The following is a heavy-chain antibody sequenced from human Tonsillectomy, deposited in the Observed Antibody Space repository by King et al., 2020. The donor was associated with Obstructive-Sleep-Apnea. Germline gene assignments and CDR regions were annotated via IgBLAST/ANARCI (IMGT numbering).Heavy chain of an antibody. CDR1: GFTFSSYG. CDR2: ISYDGNKE. J-gene: IGHJ4*02. Sequence: VQLVESGGGVVQPGRSLRLSCAASGFTFSSYGMHWVRQAPGKGLEWVAVISYDGNKEYYADPVKGRFTISRDNSKNTLYLQMNSLRPEDTAGYYCAKAWTVTTLQCACDYWGQGTLVTVSS. CDR3: AKAWTVTTLQCACDY. D-gene: IGHD4-17*01. V-gene: IGHV3-30*18.